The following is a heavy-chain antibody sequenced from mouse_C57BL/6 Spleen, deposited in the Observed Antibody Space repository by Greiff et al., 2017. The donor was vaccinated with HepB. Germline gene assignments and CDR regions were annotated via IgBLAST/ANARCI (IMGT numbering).Heavy chain of an antibody. CDR2: IDPETGGT. J-gene: IGHJ2*01. D-gene: IGHD2-3*01. V-gene: IGHV1-15*01. CDR1: GYTFTDYE. Sequence: VQLQESGAELVRPGASVTLSCKASGYTFTDYEMHWVKQTPVHGLEWIGAIDPETGGTAYNQKFKGKAILTADKSSSTAYMELRSLTSEDSAVYYCTREGGDGYPWGYWGQGTTLTVSS. CDR3: TREGGDGYPWGY.